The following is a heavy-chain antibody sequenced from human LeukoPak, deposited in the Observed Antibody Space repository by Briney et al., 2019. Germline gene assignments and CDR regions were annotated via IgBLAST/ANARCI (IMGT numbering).Heavy chain of an antibody. J-gene: IGHJ2*01. D-gene: IGHD3-10*01. CDR1: GFTFSSYG. CDR3: AKGGTMVRGAFDL. Sequence: GGSLRLSFAASGFTFSSYGMHWVRQAPGKGLEWVSGISWNSGSIGYADSVKGRFTISRDNAKNSLYLQMNSLRAEDTALYYCAKGGTMVRGAFDLWGRGTLVTVSS. V-gene: IGHV3-9*01. CDR2: ISWNSGSI.